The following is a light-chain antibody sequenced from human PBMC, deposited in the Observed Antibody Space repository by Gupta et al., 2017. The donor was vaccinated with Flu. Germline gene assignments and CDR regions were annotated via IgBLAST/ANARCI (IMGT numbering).Light chain of an antibody. J-gene: IGKJ3*01. CDR3: MQALEGVT. Sequence: ISCRSSQVLLKSNGYDYVDWYLQKPGQSPQLLIFLGYNRASGVPDRFSGSGSGTDFTLRISRVEAEDVGVYYCMQALEGVTFGPGTRVDIK. V-gene: IGKV2-28*01. CDR2: LGY. CDR1: QVLLKSNGYDY.